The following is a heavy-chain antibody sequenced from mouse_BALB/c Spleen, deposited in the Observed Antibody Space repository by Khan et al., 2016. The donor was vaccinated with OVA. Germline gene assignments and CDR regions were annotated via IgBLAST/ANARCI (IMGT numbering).Heavy chain of an antibody. CDR3: VNHGSSAAWFTY. Sequence: QVRLQQSGAELAKPGASVKMSCKASGYTFTSYWMHWVKQRPGQGLEWIGYINPTTDYTEYNQIFKDKATLTADKSSSTAYMQLSSLTSEDSAVYYCVNHGSSAAWFTYGGQGTLVTVSA. J-gene: IGHJ3*01. V-gene: IGHV1-7*01. CDR2: INPTTDYT. D-gene: IGHD1-1*01. CDR1: GYTFTSYW.